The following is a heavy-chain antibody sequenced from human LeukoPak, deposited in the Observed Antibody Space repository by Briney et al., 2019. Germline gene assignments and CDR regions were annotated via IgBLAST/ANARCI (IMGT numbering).Heavy chain of an antibody. V-gene: IGHV3-30*01. D-gene: IGHD6-13*01. CDR2: ISYDGSNK. CDR3: ARGQQLVRGYFDY. J-gene: IGHJ4*02. CDR1: GFTFSSYA. Sequence: GRSLRLFCAASGFTFSSYAMLWARHAPGKGLEWVAVISYDGSNKYYAHSVKGRFTISRDNSKNTLYLQMNSMRAEDTAVYYCARGQQLVRGYFDYWGQGTLVTVSS.